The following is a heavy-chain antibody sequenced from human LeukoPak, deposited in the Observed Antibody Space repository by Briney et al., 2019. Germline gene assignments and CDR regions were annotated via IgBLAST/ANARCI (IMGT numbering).Heavy chain of an antibody. D-gene: IGHD4-11*01. CDR3: ARDRVTRPSDAFDI. CDR1: GFTFSSYS. J-gene: IGHJ3*02. CDR2: ISSSSSYI. V-gene: IGHV3-21*01. Sequence: PGGSLRLSCAASGFTFSSYSMNWVRQAPGKGLEWVSSISSSSSYIYYADSVKGRFTISRDNAKNSLYLQMNSLRAEDTAVYYCARDRVTRPSDAFDIWGQGTMDTVSS.